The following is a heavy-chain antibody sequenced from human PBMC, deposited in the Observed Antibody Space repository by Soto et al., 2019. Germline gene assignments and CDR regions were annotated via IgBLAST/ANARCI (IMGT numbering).Heavy chain of an antibody. CDR1: GVSIGSHDW. D-gene: IGHD5-18*01. J-gene: IGHJ4*02. CDR2: SHQSGNT. Sequence: QVQLQESGPGLVKPSGTLSLTCAVSGVSIGSHDWWTWVRQPPGKGLEWIGESHQSGNTNYNSSLESRVPISLDKSKNHFSLQLSSVTVADTAVYYSATRDTGRVYWGQGTLVTVSS. CDR3: ATRDTGRVY. V-gene: IGHV4-4*02.